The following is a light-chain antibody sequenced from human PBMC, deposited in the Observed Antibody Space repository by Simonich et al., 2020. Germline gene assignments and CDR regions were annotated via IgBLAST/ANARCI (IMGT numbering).Light chain of an antibody. CDR3: SSYTSSSTPL. Sequence: QSALTEPASVSGSPGQSITISCTETSSDVGGYNYVSWYQQHPGKAPKLMIYDVSKRPSGVSNRFSGSKSGNTASLTISGLQAEDEADYYCSSYTSSSTPLFGGGTKLTVL. CDR2: DVS. CDR1: SSDVGGYNY. J-gene: IGLJ2*01. V-gene: IGLV2-14*01.